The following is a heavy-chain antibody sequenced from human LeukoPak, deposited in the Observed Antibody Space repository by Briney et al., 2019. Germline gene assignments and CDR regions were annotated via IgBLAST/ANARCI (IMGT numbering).Heavy chain of an antibody. Sequence: GESLKISCKGSGFSFTSYWIAWVRQMPGKGLECMGIIYPTDSETRYSPPFQDQVTISADKSISTAYLQWNSLKASDTALYYCASAIVEVPAADHAFDIWGQGTMVIVSS. V-gene: IGHV5-51*01. CDR2: IYPTDSET. D-gene: IGHD2-2*01. J-gene: IGHJ3*02. CDR3: ASAIVEVPAADHAFDI. CDR1: GFSFTSYW.